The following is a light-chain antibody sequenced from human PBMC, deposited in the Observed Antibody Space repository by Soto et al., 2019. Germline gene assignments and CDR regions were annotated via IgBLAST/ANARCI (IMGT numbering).Light chain of an antibody. Sequence: DIQMTQSPSTLSASVGDRVTITCRATQTISTSLAWYQQIPGRAPKLLIYKASILDTGVPSRFSGSGSGTEFTLTISSLQPDDFATYYCQQYETFSGTFGPGTKVDIK. J-gene: IGKJ1*01. CDR1: QTISTS. CDR3: QQYETFSGT. V-gene: IGKV1-5*03. CDR2: KAS.